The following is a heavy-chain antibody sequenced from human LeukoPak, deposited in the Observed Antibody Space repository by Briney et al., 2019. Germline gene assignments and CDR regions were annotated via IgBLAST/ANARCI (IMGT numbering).Heavy chain of an antibody. Sequence: ASVKVSCKASGYTFTTYAMHWVRQAPGQRLEWMGWINAGNGNTKYSQKFQGRVTITRDTSASTAYMELSSLRSEDTAVYYCARDYSSGWAFDYWGQGTAVTVSS. CDR1: GYTFTTYA. CDR3: ARDYSSGWAFDY. D-gene: IGHD6-19*01. CDR2: INAGNGNT. V-gene: IGHV1-3*01. J-gene: IGHJ4*02.